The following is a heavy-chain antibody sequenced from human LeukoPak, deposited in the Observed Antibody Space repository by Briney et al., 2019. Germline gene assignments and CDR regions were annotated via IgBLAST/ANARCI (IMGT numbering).Heavy chain of an antibody. CDR3: ARGGYDFWSGYYDY. D-gene: IGHD3-3*01. CDR1: GGTFSSYA. V-gene: IGHV1-69*13. Sequence: SVKVSCKASGGTFSSYAISWVRQAPGQGLEWMGGIIPIFGTANYAQKFQGRVTITADESTSTAYMELSSLRSEDTAVHYCARGGYDFWSGYYDYWGQGTLVTVSS. J-gene: IGHJ4*02. CDR2: IIPIFGTA.